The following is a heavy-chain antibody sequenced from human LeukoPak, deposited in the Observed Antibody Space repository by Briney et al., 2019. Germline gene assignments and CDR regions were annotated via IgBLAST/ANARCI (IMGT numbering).Heavy chain of an antibody. CDR2: IYTSGST. V-gene: IGHV4-61*02. D-gene: IGHD3-9*01. Sequence: SQTLSLTCTVSGGSISSGSYYWSWIRQPAGKGLEWIGRIYTSGSTNYNPSLKSRVTISVDTSKNQFSLKLSSVTAADTAVYYCARQLRYFDWLNGDAFYIWGQGTMVTVSS. J-gene: IGHJ3*02. CDR3: ARQLRYFDWLNGDAFYI. CDR1: GGSISSGSYY.